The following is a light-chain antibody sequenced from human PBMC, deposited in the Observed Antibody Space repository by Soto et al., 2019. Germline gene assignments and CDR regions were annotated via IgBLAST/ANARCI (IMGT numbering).Light chain of an antibody. CDR1: QSIECW. Sequence: IPMTQSRPPLYSSVGDSVTIPCRASQSIECWLAWYQQKPGKAPKLLIYKASSLESGVPSRFSGSGSGTEFTLTISSLQPDDFATYYCQQYNSYSTFGQGTKLEIK. V-gene: IGKV1-5*03. CDR3: QQYNSYST. CDR2: KAS. J-gene: IGKJ2*01.